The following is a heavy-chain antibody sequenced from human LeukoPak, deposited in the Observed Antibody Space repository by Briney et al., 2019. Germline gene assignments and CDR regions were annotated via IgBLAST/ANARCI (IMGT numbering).Heavy chain of an antibody. J-gene: IGHJ4*02. CDR2: INPSGGST. CDR1: GYTFTGYY. V-gene: IGHV1-46*01. Sequence: ASVKVSCKASGYTFTGYYMHWVRQAPGQGLEWMGIINPSGGSTSYAQKFQGRVTMTRDTSTSTVYMELSSLRSEDTAVYYCARDFPESKYYYDSSGYSPFDYWGQGTLVTVSS. D-gene: IGHD3-22*01. CDR3: ARDFPESKYYYDSSGYSPFDY.